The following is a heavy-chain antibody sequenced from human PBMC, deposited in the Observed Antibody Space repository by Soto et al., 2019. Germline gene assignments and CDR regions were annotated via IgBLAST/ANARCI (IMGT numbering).Heavy chain of an antibody. Sequence: ASVKVSCKVSGYTLPELSMHWVRQAPGKGLEWMGGFDPEDGETIYAQKFQGRVTMTEDTSTDTAYMELSSLRSEDTAVYYCAAAARASIRVPFLYFQHWGQGTLVTVSS. CDR2: FDPEDGET. J-gene: IGHJ1*01. CDR1: GYTLPELS. CDR3: AAAARASIRVPFLYFQH. V-gene: IGHV1-24*01. D-gene: IGHD6-6*01.